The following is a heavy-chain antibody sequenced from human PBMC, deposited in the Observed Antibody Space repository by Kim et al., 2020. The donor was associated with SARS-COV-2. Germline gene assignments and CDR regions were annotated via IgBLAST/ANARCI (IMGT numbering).Heavy chain of an antibody. V-gene: IGHV4-34*01. Sequence: SETLSLTCAVYGGSFSGYYWSWIRQPPGKGLEWIGEINHSGSTNYNPSLKSRVTISVDTSKNQFSLKLSSVTAADTAVYYCARRGQTIVVVTAFDYWGQGTLVTVSS. CDR3: ARRGQTIVVVTAFDY. D-gene: IGHD3-22*01. CDR2: INHSGST. CDR1: GGSFSGYY. J-gene: IGHJ4*02.